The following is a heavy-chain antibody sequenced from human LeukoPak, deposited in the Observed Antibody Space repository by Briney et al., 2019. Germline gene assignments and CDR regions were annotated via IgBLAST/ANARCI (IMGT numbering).Heavy chain of an antibody. J-gene: IGHJ4*02. CDR2: IYISGST. CDR3: ATFSSSWFFDY. CDR1: GGSISNYY. V-gene: IGHV4-4*07. D-gene: IGHD6-13*01. Sequence: PAQTLSLTCTVSGGSISNYYWSWIRQPAGKGLEWIGHIYISGSTNYNPSLKSRVTVSVDKSKSQFSLKLSSVTAADTAVYYCATFSSSWFFDYWGQGTLVTVSS.